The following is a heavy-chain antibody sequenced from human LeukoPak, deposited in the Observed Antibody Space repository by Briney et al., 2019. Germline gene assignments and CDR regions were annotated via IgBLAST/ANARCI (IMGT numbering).Heavy chain of an antibody. Sequence: ASVNVSCKASGGTFSSYAISWVRQAPGQGLEWMGRIIPILGIANYAQKFQGRVTITADKSTSTAYMELSSLRSEDTAVYYCARADSAYPFDYWGQGTLVTVSS. CDR1: GGTFSSYA. V-gene: IGHV1-69*04. J-gene: IGHJ4*02. CDR3: ARADSAYPFDY. CDR2: IIPILGIA.